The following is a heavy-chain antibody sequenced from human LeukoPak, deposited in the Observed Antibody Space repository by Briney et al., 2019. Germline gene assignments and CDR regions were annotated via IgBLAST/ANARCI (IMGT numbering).Heavy chain of an antibody. CDR3: ARGGAVRFFDY. J-gene: IGHJ4*02. D-gene: IGHD6-6*01. Sequence: SETLSLICTVSGGSISSYYWSWIRQPPGKGLEWIGYIYYSGSTNYNPSLKSRVTISVDTSKNQFSLKLSSVTAADTAVYFCARGGAVRFFDYWGQGTLVTVSS. CDR2: IYYSGST. V-gene: IGHV4-59*01. CDR1: GGSISSYY.